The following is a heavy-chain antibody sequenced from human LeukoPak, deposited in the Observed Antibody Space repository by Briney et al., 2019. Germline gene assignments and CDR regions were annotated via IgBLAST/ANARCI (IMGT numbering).Heavy chain of an antibody. CDR2: ASHIGNNK. Sequence: PGRSLRPSCAASGFIFSNYPMHWVPQAPGKGLEWVAVASHIGNNKYYPNAVRGRFTISRDNSKDTLFLQMDSLRTEDTAVYYCASEIPNAFDIWGQGTMGTVS. J-gene: IGHJ3*02. CDR1: GFIFSNYP. CDR3: ASEIPNAFDI. V-gene: IGHV3-30-3*01.